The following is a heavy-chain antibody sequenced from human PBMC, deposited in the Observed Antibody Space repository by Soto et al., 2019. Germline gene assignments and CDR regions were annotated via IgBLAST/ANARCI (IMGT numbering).Heavy chain of an antibody. D-gene: IGHD3-9*01. Sequence: LRLSCAASGFTFSSYAMSWVRQARGKGLEWVSAISGSGGSRYYVDSVKGRFTISRDNSKNTLYLQMNSQRAEDTAVYYCAKPTHRYDILTGPTGYGMDVWGQGTPVTVSS. CDR3: AKPTHRYDILTGPTGYGMDV. CDR2: ISGSGGSR. CDR1: GFTFSSYA. V-gene: IGHV3-23*01. J-gene: IGHJ6*02.